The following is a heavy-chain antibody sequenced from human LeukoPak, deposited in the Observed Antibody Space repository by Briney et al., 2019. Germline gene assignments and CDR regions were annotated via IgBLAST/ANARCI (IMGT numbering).Heavy chain of an antibody. J-gene: IGHJ4*02. V-gene: IGHV4-38-2*01. CDR2: IYNTGST. Sequence: SETLSLTCGVSGNSVSNTYYWGWIRQPPGKGLEWIGSIYNTGSTYYNPSLKSRVTISVDTSKSQFSLKLSSVTAADTAVYYCARNASTGYFDYWGQGTLVTVSS. CDR3: ARNASTGYFDY. CDR1: GNSVSNTYY. D-gene: IGHD3-16*01.